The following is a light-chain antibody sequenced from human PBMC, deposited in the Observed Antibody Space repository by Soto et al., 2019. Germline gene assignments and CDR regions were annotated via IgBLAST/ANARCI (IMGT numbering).Light chain of an antibody. CDR1: QSIATY. CDR2: GAS. V-gene: IGKV1-39*01. CDR3: QHYNSYSEA. Sequence: DIQMTQSPPSLSASVGDRVTITCRASQSIATYLNWYQHKPGKAPKLLIYGASKLQSGVPSRFSGSGSGTDFTLTISSLQPDDFATYYCQHYNSYSEAFGQGTKVELK. J-gene: IGKJ1*01.